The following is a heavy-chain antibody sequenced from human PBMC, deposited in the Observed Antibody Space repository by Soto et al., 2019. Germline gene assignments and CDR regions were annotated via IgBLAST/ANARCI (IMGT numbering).Heavy chain of an antibody. CDR1: GFTFSSYA. D-gene: IGHD6-19*01. V-gene: IGHV3-23*01. Sequence: GGSLRLSCAASGFTFSSYAMSWVRQAPGKGLEWVSAISGSGGSTYYADSVKGRFTISRDNSKNTLYLQMNSLRAEDTAVYYCAKDLEQWLVRAQDAFDIWGQGTMVTVSS. CDR2: ISGSGGST. J-gene: IGHJ3*02. CDR3: AKDLEQWLVRAQDAFDI.